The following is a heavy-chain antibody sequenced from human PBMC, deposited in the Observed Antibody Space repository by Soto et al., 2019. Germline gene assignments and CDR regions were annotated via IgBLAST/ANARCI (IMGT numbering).Heavy chain of an antibody. CDR1: GFTVCSNY. CDR2: IYSGGST. J-gene: IGHJ2*01. Sequence: EVQLVESGGGLVQPGGSLRLSCAASGFTVCSNYMSWVRQAPGKGLEWVSVIYSGGSTYYADSVKGRFTISRHNSKNTLYLLMNSLRAEDTAVYYCARYVRAATLYWYFDLWGRGPLVSVSS. CDR3: ARYVRAATLYWYFDL. D-gene: IGHD2-15*01. V-gene: IGHV3-53*04.